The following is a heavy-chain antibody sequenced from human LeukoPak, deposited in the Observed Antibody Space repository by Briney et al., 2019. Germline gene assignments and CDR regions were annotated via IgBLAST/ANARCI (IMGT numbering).Heavy chain of an antibody. Sequence: LETLSLTCAVYGGSFSGYYWSWIRQPPGKGLEWIGEINHSGSTNYNPSLKSRVTISVDTSKNQFSLKLSSVTAADTAVYYCAREIIRFSSGWFDYWGQGTLVTVSS. D-gene: IGHD6-19*01. CDR1: GGSFSGYY. CDR2: INHSGST. V-gene: IGHV4-34*01. J-gene: IGHJ4*02. CDR3: AREIIRFSSGWFDY.